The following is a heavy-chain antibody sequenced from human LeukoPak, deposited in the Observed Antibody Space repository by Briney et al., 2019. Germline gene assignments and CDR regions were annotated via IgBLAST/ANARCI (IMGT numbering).Heavy chain of an antibody. J-gene: IGHJ6*03. CDR3: ALTDYYYYYMDV. CDR1: GFTFSDYY. V-gene: IGHV3-11*04. D-gene: IGHD1-20*01. Sequence: AGGSLRLSCAASGFTFSDYYMSWIRQAPGKGLEWVSYISSSGSTIYYADFVKGRFTISRDNAKNSLYLQMNSLRAEDTAVYYCALTDYYYYYMDVWGKGTTVTVSS. CDR2: ISSSGSTI.